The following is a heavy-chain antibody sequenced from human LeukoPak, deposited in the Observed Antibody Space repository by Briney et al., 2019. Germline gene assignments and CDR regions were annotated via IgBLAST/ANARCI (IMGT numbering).Heavy chain of an antibody. V-gene: IGHV1-69*05. CDR3: ARDRMKTLNWFDP. Sequence: ASVKVSRKASGGTFSSYAISWVRQAPGQGLEWMGRIIPIFGTANYAQKFQGRVTITTDESTSTAYMELSSLRSEDTAVYYCARDRMKTLNWFDPWGQGTLVTVSS. CDR2: IIPIFGTA. CDR1: GGTFSSYA. J-gene: IGHJ5*02.